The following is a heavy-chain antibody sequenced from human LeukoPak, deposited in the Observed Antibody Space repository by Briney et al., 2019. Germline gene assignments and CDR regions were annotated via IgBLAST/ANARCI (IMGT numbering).Heavy chain of an antibody. Sequence: GGSLRLSCVASGFSFSPYSMKWVRQTPGKGWEGISYISGSNSNTDYEDSVRGRFLISRHNAKHSLYLQMNSLRLDDTAVYYCVRDPDALVFWGQGALVTV. CDR1: GFSFSPYS. CDR3: VRDPDALVF. J-gene: IGHJ4*02. V-gene: IGHV3-48*04. CDR2: ISGSNSNT. D-gene: IGHD2-8*01.